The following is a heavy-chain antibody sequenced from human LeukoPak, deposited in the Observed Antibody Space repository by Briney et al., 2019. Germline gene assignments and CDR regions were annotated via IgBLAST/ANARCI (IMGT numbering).Heavy chain of an antibody. CDR1: GYSISSAYY. CDR2: IYHTGST. J-gene: IGHJ3*02. Sequence: PSETLSLTCTVSGYSISSAYYWGWIRQPPGKGLEWIWSIYHTGSTYYNPSLKSRVTISVDTSKNQFSLQLSSVTATDTAVYYCARHRIQQLIWDAFDIWGQGTMVTVSS. V-gene: IGHV4-38-2*02. D-gene: IGHD2-2*01. CDR3: ARHRIQQLIWDAFDI.